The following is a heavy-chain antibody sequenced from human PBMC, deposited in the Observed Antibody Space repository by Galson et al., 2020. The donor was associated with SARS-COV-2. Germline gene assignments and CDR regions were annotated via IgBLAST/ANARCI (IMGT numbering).Heavy chain of an antibody. J-gene: IGHJ6*02. CDR3: TKIPYYYHTSCDHYYSFGMDV. D-gene: IGHD3-22*01. CDR1: AGSINSSNW. V-gene: IGHV4-4*02. CDR2: IYHSGRP. Sequence: SQTLSITCAVSAGSINSSNWWNWVRQPPGKGLEWIGEIYHSGRPRYNPSLKSRVTISVDKSKNLFSLKLSSVTAADTAVYYCTKIPYYYHTSCDHYYSFGMDVWGQGTTVIVSS.